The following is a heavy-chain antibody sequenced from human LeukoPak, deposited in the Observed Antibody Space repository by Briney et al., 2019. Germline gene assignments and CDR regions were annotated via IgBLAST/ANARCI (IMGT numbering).Heavy chain of an antibody. Sequence: GGSLRLSCAASGFTFDDYGMSWVRQAPGKGLEWVSGINWNGGSTGYADSVKGRFTISRDNSKNTLYLQMNSLRAEDTAVYYCARSPDSDRLDYWGQGTLVTVSS. V-gene: IGHV3-20*04. D-gene: IGHD3-22*01. J-gene: IGHJ4*02. CDR1: GFTFDDYG. CDR2: INWNGGST. CDR3: ARSPDSDRLDY.